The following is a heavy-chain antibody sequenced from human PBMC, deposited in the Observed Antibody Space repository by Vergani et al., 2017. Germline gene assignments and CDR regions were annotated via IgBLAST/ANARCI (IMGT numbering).Heavy chain of an antibody. J-gene: IGHJ5*02. CDR1: GFTFNQYG. D-gene: IGHD3-3*01. V-gene: IGHV3-33*08. CDR3: ARARKFRFGVVWENWFDP. CDR2: TWYDGNNT. Sequence: VELVESGGGLVQPGGSLRLSCAASGFTFNQYGMHWVRPAPGKGLEWVAVTWYDGNNTQYADSVEGRFTICRDNSKSTMYLQMNSLGDEDTGVYYCARARKFRFGVVWENWFDPWGQRTLVTVSS.